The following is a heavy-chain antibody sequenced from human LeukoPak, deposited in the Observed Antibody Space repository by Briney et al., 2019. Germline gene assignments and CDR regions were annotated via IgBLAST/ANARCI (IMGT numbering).Heavy chain of an antibody. Sequence: ASVKVSCKASGYTFSTYGLSWVPQAPGHGLEWIGWISANSVPSNYAQMPNARVTLTSGPSTSTGSVNLRNLRADDSAGYYCTRGVYMDVWGTGTTVTVSS. CDR2: ISANSVPS. J-gene: IGHJ6*03. CDR3: TRGVYMDV. V-gene: IGHV1-18*01. CDR1: GYTFSTYG.